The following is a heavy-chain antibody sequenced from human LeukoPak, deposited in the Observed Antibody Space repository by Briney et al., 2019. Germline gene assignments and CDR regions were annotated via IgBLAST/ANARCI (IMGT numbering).Heavy chain of an antibody. D-gene: IGHD3-10*01. CDR3: ARGRVAWYYYGSGSSYYFDY. Sequence: PGGSLRLSCAASGFTFSSYWMSWVRQAPGKGLEWVANIKQDGSEKYYVDSVKGRFTISRDNAKNSLYLQMNSLRAEDTAVYYCARGRVAWYYYGSGSSYYFDYWGQGTLVTVSS. CDR1: GFTFSSYW. J-gene: IGHJ4*02. CDR2: IKQDGSEK. V-gene: IGHV3-7*01.